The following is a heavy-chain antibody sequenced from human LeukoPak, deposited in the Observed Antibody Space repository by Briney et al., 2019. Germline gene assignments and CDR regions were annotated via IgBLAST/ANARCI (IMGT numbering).Heavy chain of an antibody. V-gene: IGHV3-9*01. Sequence: PGGSLRLSCAGSGFTLSSNWMHWVRQAPGKGLEWVSGISWNSGSIGYADSVKGRFTISRDNAKNSLYLQMNSLRAEDTALYYCAKDPVGATETYFDYWGQGTLVTVSS. D-gene: IGHD1-26*01. CDR1: GFTLSSNW. CDR3: AKDPVGATETYFDY. J-gene: IGHJ4*02. CDR2: ISWNSGSI.